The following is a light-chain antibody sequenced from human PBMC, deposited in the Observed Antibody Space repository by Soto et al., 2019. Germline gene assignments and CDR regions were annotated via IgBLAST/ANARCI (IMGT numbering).Light chain of an antibody. Sequence: TQSPATLSLSPGERATLSCRASQSVSSNLAWYQQKPGQAPSLLIYGASTRATGTPARFSGSGSGTAFTLTISRLEPEDFAVYYCQQYGSSPGTFGQGTKVDIK. CDR1: QSVSSN. CDR3: QQYGSSPGT. J-gene: IGKJ1*01. CDR2: GAS. V-gene: IGKV3-20*01.